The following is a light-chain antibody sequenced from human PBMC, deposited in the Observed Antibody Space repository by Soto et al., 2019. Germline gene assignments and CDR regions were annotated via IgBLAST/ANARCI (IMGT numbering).Light chain of an antibody. V-gene: IGKV3-20*01. J-gene: IGKJ4*01. CDR2: GAS. CDR3: QQYGSSALT. CDR1: QSVSSSY. Sequence: EIVLTQSPGTLSLSPGERDTLDCRASQSVSSSYLAWYQQKPGQAPRLLIYGASSRATGIPDRFSGSGSGTDFTLTIRRLEPEDFAVYYCQQYGSSALTFGGGTKVEIK.